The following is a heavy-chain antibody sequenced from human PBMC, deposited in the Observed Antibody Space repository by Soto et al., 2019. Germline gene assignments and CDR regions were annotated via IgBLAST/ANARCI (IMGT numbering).Heavy chain of an antibody. CDR3: AKGGTEQLLRVYFDY. Sequence: PGGSLRLSCAASGFTFSNYAMHWVRQAPGKGLEWVSVISTSGGSTYYADSVKGRFTISRDNSKNTLHLQMNSLGADDTAVYYCAKGGTEQLLRVYFDYWGQGIVVTVSS. CDR2: ISTSGGST. V-gene: IGHV3-23*01. CDR1: GFTFSNYA. J-gene: IGHJ4*02. D-gene: IGHD6-13*01.